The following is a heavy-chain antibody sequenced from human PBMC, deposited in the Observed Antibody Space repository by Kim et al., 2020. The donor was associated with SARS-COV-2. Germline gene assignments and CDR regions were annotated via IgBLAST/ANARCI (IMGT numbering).Heavy chain of an antibody. J-gene: IGHJ6*02. V-gene: IGHV3-48*02. D-gene: IGHD2-15*01. CDR3: ARDLYCSGGSCFYYNYGLDV. Sequence: GGSLRLSCAASGFTFSSYIMNWVRQAPGKGLEWGSYISISSSTIYYADSVKGRFTISRDNVKNSLYLQMNSLRDEDTAVYYCARDLYCSGGSCFYYNYGLDVWGQGTTVTVSS. CDR2: ISISSSTI. CDR1: GFTFSSYI.